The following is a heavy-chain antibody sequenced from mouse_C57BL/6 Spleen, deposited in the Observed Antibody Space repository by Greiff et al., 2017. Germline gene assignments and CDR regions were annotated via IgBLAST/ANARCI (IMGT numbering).Heavy chain of an antibody. J-gene: IGHJ4*01. Sequence: QVQLQQSGAELVKPGASVKLSCKASGYTFTSYWMHWVKQRPGQGLEWIGMIHPNSGSTNNNEKFKSKATLTVDKSSSTAYMQLSSLTSEDSAVYYCARWGNYGMDYWGQGTSVTVSS. CDR3: ARWGNYGMDY. V-gene: IGHV1-64*01. CDR1: GYTFTSYW. D-gene: IGHD2-1*01. CDR2: IHPNSGST.